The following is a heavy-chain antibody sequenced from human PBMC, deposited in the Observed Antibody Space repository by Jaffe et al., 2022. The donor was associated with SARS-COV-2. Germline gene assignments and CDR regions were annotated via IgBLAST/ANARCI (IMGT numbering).Heavy chain of an antibody. CDR3: ARVVAISVAGDKHDAFDI. CDR1: GGSFSGYY. V-gene: IGHV4-34*01. J-gene: IGHJ3*02. Sequence: QVQLQQWGAGLLKPSETLSLTCAVYGGSFSGYYWSWIRQPPGKGLEWIGEINHSGSTNYNPSLKSRVTISVDTSKNQFSLKLSSVTAADTAVYYCARVVAISVAGDKHDAFDIWGQGTMVTVSS. CDR2: INHSGST. D-gene: IGHD6-19*01.